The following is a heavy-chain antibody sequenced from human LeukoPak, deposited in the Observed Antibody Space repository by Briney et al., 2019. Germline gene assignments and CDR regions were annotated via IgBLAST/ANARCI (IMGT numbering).Heavy chain of an antibody. CDR1: GFTVGNNY. CDR3: ARASSKQLAGYLPDGFDI. Sequence: PGGSLRLSCAASGFTVGNNYMSWVRQAPGKGLEWVSSISSSGTYVYYADSVKGRFTISRDNAKNSLSLQMNSLRADDAAVYYCARASSKQLAGYLPDGFDIWGQGTMVTVSS. D-gene: IGHD3-9*01. J-gene: IGHJ3*02. CDR2: ISSSGTYV. V-gene: IGHV3-21*01.